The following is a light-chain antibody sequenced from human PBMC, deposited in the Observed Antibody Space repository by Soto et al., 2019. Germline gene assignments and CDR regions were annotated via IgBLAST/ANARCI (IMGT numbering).Light chain of an antibody. CDR1: QSVRTN. V-gene: IGKV3D-15*01. CDR3: QHYNSYSEA. CDR2: YSS. J-gene: IGKJ1*01. Sequence: EVMMTQFPDTVSVTPGETVTLSCGASQSVRTNLAWYQQRPGQAPRLLIHYSSTRATDVPSRFSGSGSGTEFTLTISSLQPDDFATYYCQHYNSYSEAFGQGTKVDIK.